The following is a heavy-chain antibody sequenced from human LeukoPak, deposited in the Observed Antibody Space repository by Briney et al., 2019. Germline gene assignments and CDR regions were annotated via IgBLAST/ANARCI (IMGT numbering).Heavy chain of an antibody. CDR3: ARDGWNDDY. J-gene: IGHJ4*02. V-gene: IGHV3-21*01. CDR2: ISSSSSYI. CDR1: GFTFSSYS. Sequence: GGSLRLSCAASGFTFSSYSMNWVRQAPGRGLEWVSSISSSSSYIYYADSLKGRFTISRDNAKNSLYLQMNSLRAEDTAVYYCARDGWNDDYWGQGTLVTVSS. D-gene: IGHD1-1*01.